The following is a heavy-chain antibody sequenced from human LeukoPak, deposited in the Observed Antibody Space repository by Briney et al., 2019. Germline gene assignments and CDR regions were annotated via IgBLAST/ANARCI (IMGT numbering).Heavy chain of an antibody. J-gene: IGHJ6*02. D-gene: IGHD6-19*01. CDR2: IYSGGST. V-gene: IGHV3-66*01. Sequence: GGSLRLSCAASGFTVSSNYMSWVRQAPGKGLEWVSVIYSGGSTYYADSVKGRFTISRDNSKNTLYLQMNSLRAEDTAVYYCARDHSSGWYDRVYYYYGMDVWGQGTTVTVSS. CDR3: ARDHSSGWYDRVYYYYGMDV. CDR1: GFTVSSNY.